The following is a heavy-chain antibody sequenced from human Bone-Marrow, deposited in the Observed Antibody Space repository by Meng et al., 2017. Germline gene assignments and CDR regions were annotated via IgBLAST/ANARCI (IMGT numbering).Heavy chain of an antibody. V-gene: IGHV1-18*01. CDR2: TSAYNGNT. CDR3: ARTTGTSRFFDY. D-gene: IGHD1-1*01. CDR1: GYTFPSYG. J-gene: IGHJ4*02. Sequence: QVHLVQAGAEVQKPGAPVKVSCKAYGYTFPSYGISVVRQAPGQGLEWMGWTSAYNGNTNYAQKLQGRVTMTTDTSTSTAYMELRSLRSDDTAVYYCARTTGTSRFFDYWGQGTLVTVSS.